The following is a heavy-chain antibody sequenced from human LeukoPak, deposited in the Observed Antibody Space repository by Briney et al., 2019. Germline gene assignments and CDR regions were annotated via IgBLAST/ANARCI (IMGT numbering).Heavy chain of an antibody. Sequence: GGSLRLSCAASGFIFSSYAMSWVRQAPGKGLEWVSAISGSGGSAYYADSVKGRFTISRDNSKNTLYLQMNSLRAEDTAVYYCAKDEGYDSSGYYGYWGQGTLVTVSS. J-gene: IGHJ4*02. CDR3: AKDEGYDSSGYYGY. CDR1: GFIFSSYA. D-gene: IGHD3-22*01. V-gene: IGHV3-23*01. CDR2: ISGSGGSA.